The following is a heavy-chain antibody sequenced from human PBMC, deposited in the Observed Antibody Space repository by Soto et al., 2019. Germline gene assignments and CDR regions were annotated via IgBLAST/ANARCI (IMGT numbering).Heavy chain of an antibody. V-gene: IGHV1-69*01. CDR2: IVPIYRTA. CDR1: GGTFSSYR. D-gene: IGHD6-13*01. CDR3: ARDCGAKLSSS. Sequence: QVQLVQSGAEMRRPGSSVKVSCKASGGTFSSYRINWVRQAPGQGLEWVGGIVPIYRTADYAQKFQGRVTITADESASTAYMELRGLKSQDTAVYYCARDCGAKLSSSWGQGTLVTVSS. J-gene: IGHJ4*02.